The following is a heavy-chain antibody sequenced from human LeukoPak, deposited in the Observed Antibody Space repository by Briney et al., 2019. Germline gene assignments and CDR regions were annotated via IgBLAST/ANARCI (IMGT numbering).Heavy chain of an antibody. CDR1: GDSLNTYY. D-gene: IGHD2-21*02. CDR3: ARVVRGVVTSNWFDP. J-gene: IGHJ5*02. V-gene: IGHV4-59*01. Sequence: SETLSLTCTVSGDSLNTYYWTWIRQTPGKELEWIGIVASSGTSNYNPSLKGRVSISIDTSKNQFSLALTSVTPADTAVYYCARVVRGVVTSNWFDPWGQGTLVSVSS. CDR2: VASSGTS.